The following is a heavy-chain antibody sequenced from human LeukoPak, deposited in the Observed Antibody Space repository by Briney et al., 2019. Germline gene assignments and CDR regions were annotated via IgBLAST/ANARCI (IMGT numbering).Heavy chain of an antibody. CDR1: GGSVSSGSYY. D-gene: IGHD2-21*02. CDR3: ARGRVYCGGDCYPYYFDY. J-gene: IGHJ4*02. Sequence: SSETLSLTCTVSGGSVSSGSYYWSWIRQPPGKGLEWIGYIYYSGSTNYNPSLKSRVTISVDTSKNQFSLKLSSVTAADTAVYYCARGRVYCGGDCYPYYFDYWGQGTLVTVSS. CDR2: IYYSGST. V-gene: IGHV4-61*01.